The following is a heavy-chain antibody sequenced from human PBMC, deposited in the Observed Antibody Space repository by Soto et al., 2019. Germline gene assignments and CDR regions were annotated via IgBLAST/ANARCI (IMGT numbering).Heavy chain of an antibody. CDR1: GGTFSSYA. V-gene: IGHV1-69*01. D-gene: IGHD3-3*01. J-gene: IGHJ4*02. CDR3: ARASYGITIFGWADDY. CDR2: IIPIFGTA. Sequence: QVQLVQSGAEVKKPGSSVKVSCKASGGTFSSYAISWVRQAPGQGLEWMGGIIPIFGTANYAQKFQGRVTIDADESTRTAYLELGSLRSEDTAVYYCARASYGITIFGWADDYWGQGPLVTVSS.